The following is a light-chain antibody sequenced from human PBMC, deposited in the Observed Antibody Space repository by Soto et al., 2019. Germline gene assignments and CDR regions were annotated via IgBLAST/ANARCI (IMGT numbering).Light chain of an antibody. CDR1: SSDVGGYNY. CDR3: SSYTSSTTSYV. Sequence: QSVLTQPASVSWSPGQSITISCTGTSSDVGGYNYVSWYQQHPGKAPKLMLFDVSGRPSGVSNRFSGSKSGNTASLTISGLQAEDEADYYCSSYTSSTTSYVFGTGTKVTVL. V-gene: IGLV2-14*01. J-gene: IGLJ1*01. CDR2: DVS.